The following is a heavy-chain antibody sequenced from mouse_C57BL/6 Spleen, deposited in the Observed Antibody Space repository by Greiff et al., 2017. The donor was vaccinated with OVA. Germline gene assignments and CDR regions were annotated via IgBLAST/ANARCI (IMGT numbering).Heavy chain of an antibody. V-gene: IGHV1-19*01. CDR2: INPYNGGT. J-gene: IGHJ1*03. CDR3: ARGRSNHWYFDV. Sequence: VQLQQSGPVLVKPGASVKMSCKASGYTFTDYYMNWVKQSHGKSLEWIGVINPYNGGTSYNQKFKGKATLTVDKSSSTAYMELNSLTSEDSAVYYCARGRSNHWYFDVWGTGTTVTVSS. CDR1: GYTFTDYY. D-gene: IGHD2-5*01.